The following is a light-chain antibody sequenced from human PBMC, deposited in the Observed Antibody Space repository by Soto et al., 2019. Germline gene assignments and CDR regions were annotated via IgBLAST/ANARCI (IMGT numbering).Light chain of an antibody. CDR3: QQYGSSGT. J-gene: IGKJ1*01. Sequence: VLTRSRGTGSLSPGQGATLAFRASQSVSNRYLAWYQQKPGQAPRLLIYGASNRATGIPDRFSGSGSGTDFALTISRLEPEDFAVYYCQQYGSSGTFGQGTNVAIK. V-gene: IGKV3-20*01. CDR1: QSVSNRY. CDR2: GAS.